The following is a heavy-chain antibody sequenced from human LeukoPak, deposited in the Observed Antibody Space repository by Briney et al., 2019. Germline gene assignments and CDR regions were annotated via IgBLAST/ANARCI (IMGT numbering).Heavy chain of an antibody. Sequence: GRSLRLSCAASGFTFSTYGMHWVRQAPGKGLEWVAVIWYDGSNKYYADSVKGRFTISRDNSKNTLYLQMNSLRAEETAVYYCARGTRGIVLAGEFFDYWGQGTLVTVSS. CDR2: IWYDGSNK. CDR3: ARGTRGIVLAGEFFDY. D-gene: IGHD6-19*01. J-gene: IGHJ4*02. V-gene: IGHV3-33*01. CDR1: GFTFSTYG.